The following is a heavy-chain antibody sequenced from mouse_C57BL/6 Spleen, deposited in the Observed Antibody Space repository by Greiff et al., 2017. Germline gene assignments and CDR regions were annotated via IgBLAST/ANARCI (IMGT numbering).Heavy chain of an antibody. J-gene: IGHJ4*01. CDR3: ARPVYYYAMDY. CDR1: GYTFTSYW. V-gene: IGHV1-55*01. CDR2: IYPGSGST. Sequence: QVQLQQPGAELVKPGASVKMSCKASGYTFTSYWITWVKQRPGQGLEWIGDIYPGSGSTNYNEKFKSKATLTVDTSSSTAYMQLSSPTSEDSAVYYCARPVYYYAMDYWGQGTSVTVSS.